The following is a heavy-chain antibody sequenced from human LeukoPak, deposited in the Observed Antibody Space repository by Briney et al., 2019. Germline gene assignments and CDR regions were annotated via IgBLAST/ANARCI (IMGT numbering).Heavy chain of an antibody. Sequence: GASVKVSCKASGGTFSSYAISWVRQAPGQGLEWMGIINPSGGSTSYAQKFQGRVTMTRDMSTSTVYMELSSLRSEDTAVYYCARDVSRGGDYWGQGTLVTVSS. CDR1: GGTFSSYA. J-gene: IGHJ4*02. V-gene: IGHV1-46*01. CDR3: ARDVSRGGDY. CDR2: INPSGGST. D-gene: IGHD3-16*01.